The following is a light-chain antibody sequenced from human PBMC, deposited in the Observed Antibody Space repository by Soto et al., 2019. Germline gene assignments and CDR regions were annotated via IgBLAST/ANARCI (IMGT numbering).Light chain of an antibody. Sequence: EIVLTQSPGTLSLSPGERATLSCRASQSVSSSYLAWYQQKPGQAPRLLIYGASTRATGIPARFSGSGSGTDFTLTISRLEPEDFAVFYCQQYGSSITFGQGTRLET. V-gene: IGKV3-20*01. CDR1: QSVSSSY. J-gene: IGKJ5*01. CDR2: GAS. CDR3: QQYGSSIT.